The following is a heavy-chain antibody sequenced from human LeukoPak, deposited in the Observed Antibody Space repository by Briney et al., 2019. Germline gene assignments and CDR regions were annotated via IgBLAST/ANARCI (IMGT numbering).Heavy chain of an antibody. Sequence: ASVKVSCKVSGYTLTELSMHWVRQAPGKGLEWMGGFDPEDGETIYAQKFQGRVTMTEDTSTDTAYMELSSLRSEDTAVYYCATRTPYGDGRPFDYWGQGTLVTVSS. CDR2: FDPEDGET. V-gene: IGHV1-24*01. J-gene: IGHJ4*02. D-gene: IGHD4-17*01. CDR1: GYTLTELS. CDR3: ATRTPYGDGRPFDY.